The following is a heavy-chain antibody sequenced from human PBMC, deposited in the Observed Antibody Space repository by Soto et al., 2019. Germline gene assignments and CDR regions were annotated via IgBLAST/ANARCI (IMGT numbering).Heavy chain of an antibody. Sequence: DVELSESGGGLVQPGGSLRLSCAASGFNFRSYAMSWVRRAPGKGLGWVSAISGSGGTSYFADSVRGRFTSSRDNFKKTLYQQLRSLRVEDTAEYFCAKGRGSSWTIDYWGHGTLVTVSS. CDR2: ISGSGGTS. V-gene: IGHV3-23*01. J-gene: IGHJ4*01. CDR1: GFNFRSYA. D-gene: IGHD6-13*01. CDR3: AKGRGSSWTIDY.